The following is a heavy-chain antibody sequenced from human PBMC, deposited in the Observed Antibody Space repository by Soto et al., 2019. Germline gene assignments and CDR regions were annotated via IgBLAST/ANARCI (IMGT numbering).Heavy chain of an antibody. CDR1: GGSFSGYY. CDR2: INHSGST. V-gene: IGHV4-34*01. CDR3: AATDIVVLPAADNWFDP. Sequence: ETLSLTCAVYGGSFSGYYWSWIRQPPGKGLEWIGEINHSGSTNYNPSLKSRVTISVDTSKNQFSLKLSSVTAADTAVYYCAATDIVVLPAADNWFDPWGQGTLVTVSS. J-gene: IGHJ5*02. D-gene: IGHD2-2*01.